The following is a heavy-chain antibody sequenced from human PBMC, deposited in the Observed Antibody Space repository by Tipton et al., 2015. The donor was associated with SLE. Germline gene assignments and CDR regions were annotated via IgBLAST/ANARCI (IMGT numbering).Heavy chain of an antibody. CDR1: GYTFSSSG. Sequence: QLVQSGAEVKKPGASVKVSCKASGYTFSSSGISWVRQAPGQGLEWMGWISVFNGNTNYAQKLQGRVTMTTDTSTSTAYMELRSLRSDDTAVYYCARAGDSRGPDAFDIWGQGTMVTVSS. CDR2: ISVFNGNT. J-gene: IGHJ3*02. V-gene: IGHV1-18*01. D-gene: IGHD3-22*01. CDR3: ARAGDSRGPDAFDI.